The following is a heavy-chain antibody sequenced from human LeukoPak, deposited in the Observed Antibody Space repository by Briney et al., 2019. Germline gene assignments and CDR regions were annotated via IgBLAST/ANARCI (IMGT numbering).Heavy chain of an antibody. CDR3: ARRGFCSGGSCFSAPFDF. CDR2: IYPGDSDT. Sequence: PGESLQISCQGSGYTFTNYWVAWVRQMPGKGLEWMGIIYPGDSDTRYSPSFQGQVSISADKSISTAYLQWSSLKASDTAMYYCARRGFCSGGSCFSAPFDFWGQGTLLTVSS. D-gene: IGHD2-15*01. J-gene: IGHJ4*02. V-gene: IGHV5-51*01. CDR1: GYTFTNYW.